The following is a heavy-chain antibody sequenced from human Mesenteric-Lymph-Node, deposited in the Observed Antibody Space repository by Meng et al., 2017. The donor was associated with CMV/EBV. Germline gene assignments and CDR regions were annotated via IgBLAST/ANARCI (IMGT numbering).Heavy chain of an antibody. J-gene: IGHJ6*02. CDR3: AARSSTRGSTSDHYYYAMDV. CDR2: ISPSGGST. CDR1: GYTFTSYY. D-gene: IGHD2-2*01. V-gene: IGHV1-46*01. Sequence: ASVKVSCKASGYTFTSYYMHWVRQAPGQGLEWMGIISPSGGSTSYAQKFQGRVTMTRDTSTSTVYMELSSLRSEDTAVYYCAARSSTRGSTSDHYYYAMDVWGQGTTVTVSS.